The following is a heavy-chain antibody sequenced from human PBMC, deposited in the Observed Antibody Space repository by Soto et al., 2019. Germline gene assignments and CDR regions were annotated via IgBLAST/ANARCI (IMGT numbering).Heavy chain of an antibody. CDR1: GFTFNTHW. J-gene: IGHJ4*02. CDR2: IYLDGLTT. V-gene: IGHV3-74*01. D-gene: IGHD1-26*01. CDR3: ARVGAMGVDY. Sequence: EVQLVESGGGVVQPGGSLRLSCTASGFTFNTHWMHWVRQAPGKGLVWVSRIYLDGLTTNYADSVKGRLTVSRDNAKNTVYMHVNTPRDEDTAVYYCARVGAMGVDYWCQGTLVTGSS.